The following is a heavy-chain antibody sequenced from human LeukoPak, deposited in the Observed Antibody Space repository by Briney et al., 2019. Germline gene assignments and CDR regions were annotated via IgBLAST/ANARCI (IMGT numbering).Heavy chain of an antibody. Sequence: SETLSLTCSVSGYSIGSGSYWGWIRQPPGKGLEWIGSIYHSGTTYDNPSLKSRVSMSVDTSKNQFSLNLTSVTAADTAVYYCARGVGVGTIAHWGQGALDTVSS. J-gene: IGHJ4*02. CDR1: GYSIGSGSY. CDR2: IYHSGTT. V-gene: IGHV4-38-2*02. CDR3: ARGVGVGTIAH. D-gene: IGHD5-12*01.